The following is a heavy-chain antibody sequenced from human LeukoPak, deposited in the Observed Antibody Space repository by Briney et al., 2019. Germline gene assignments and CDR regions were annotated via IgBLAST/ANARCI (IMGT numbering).Heavy chain of an antibody. CDR3: ARHGTPAAAGSAFDI. J-gene: IGHJ3*02. D-gene: IGHD6-13*01. V-gene: IGHV5-51*01. CDR1: GYRFTEYW. CDR2: IFPGHSQT. Sequence: GESLKISCKGSGYRFTEYWIGWGRQMPGKGLEWMGIIFPGHSQTKYSPFFQGQVTISADKSVSTAYLQWSSLRASDTAMYYCARHGTPAAAGSAFDIWGQGTMVTVSS.